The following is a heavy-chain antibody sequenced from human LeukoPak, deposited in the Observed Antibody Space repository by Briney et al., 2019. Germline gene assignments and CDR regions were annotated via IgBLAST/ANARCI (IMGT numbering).Heavy chain of an antibody. Sequence: SQTLSLTCAISGDSVSSNSASWNWIRQSPSRGLEWLGRTKYRSEWYNDYAVSLKSRITINADMSKNQLSLQLNSVTPEDTAVYYCARDTSGGPLFDTWGQGTLVTVSS. CDR1: GDSVSSNSAS. J-gene: IGHJ4*02. CDR3: ARDTSGGPLFDT. CDR2: TKYRSEWYN. V-gene: IGHV6-1*01. D-gene: IGHD6-25*01.